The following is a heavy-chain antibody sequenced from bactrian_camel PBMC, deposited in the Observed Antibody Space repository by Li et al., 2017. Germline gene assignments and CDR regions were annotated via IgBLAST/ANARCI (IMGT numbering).Heavy chain of an antibody. V-gene: IGHV3S6*01. CDR3: ATDLRESDSGDYYGAGYNY. Sequence: HVQLVESGGGLVQPGGSLRLSCAGSGFTFSNYGITWVRQAPGKGLEWVSGILSDGSNTYYSDFVKGRFTVSRDNAKNTAYLQMNSLNSEDTGLYYCATDLRESDSGDYYGAGYNYWGQGTQVTVS. CDR1: GFTFSNYG. D-gene: IGHD2*01. CDR2: ILSDGSNT. J-gene: IGHJ4*01.